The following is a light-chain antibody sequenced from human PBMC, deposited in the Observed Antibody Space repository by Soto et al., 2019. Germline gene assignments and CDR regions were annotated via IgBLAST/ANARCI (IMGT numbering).Light chain of an antibody. Sequence: QSALTQPHSASGSPGQSVSISCTGTSSDVGGYNYVSWYQQRPGKVPKVIIYEVTNRPSGVPDRFSGSKSGNTASLTVSGLQAEDEADYFCSSYANNNNMLVFGTGTKLTVL. J-gene: IGLJ1*01. V-gene: IGLV2-8*01. CDR2: EVT. CDR3: SSYANNNNMLV. CDR1: SSDVGGYNY.